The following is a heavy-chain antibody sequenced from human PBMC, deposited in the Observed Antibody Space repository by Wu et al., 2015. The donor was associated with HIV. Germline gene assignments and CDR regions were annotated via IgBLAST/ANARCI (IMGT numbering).Heavy chain of an antibody. CDR3: ARDDNMGGYYYYYGMDV. Sequence: QVQLVQSGAEVKKPGSSVKVSCKAFGGSFKTYALTWVRQAPGQGLEWMGRIIPIFGTANYAQKFQGRVTITADESTSTAYMELSSLRSEDTAVYYCARDDNMGGYYYYYGMDVWGQGTTVTVSS. V-gene: IGHV1-69*15. CDR1: GGSFKTYA. CDR2: IIPIFGTA. D-gene: IGHD3-16*01. J-gene: IGHJ6*02.